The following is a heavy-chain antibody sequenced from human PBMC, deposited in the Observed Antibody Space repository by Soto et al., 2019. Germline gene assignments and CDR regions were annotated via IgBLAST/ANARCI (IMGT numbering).Heavy chain of an antibody. CDR2: INPKSDDT. D-gene: IGHD4-4*01. Sequence: SVKVSCKASGYPFSDNQIHWLRRAPGQGLEWMGRINPKSDDTNYAQKFQGRVTMTRDTSIDTAYLELTGLTSDDTATYYCARKHSLDYIRWGLDPWGQGTLVTSPQ. CDR1: GYPFSDNQ. J-gene: IGHJ5*02. CDR3: ARKHSLDYIRWGLDP. V-gene: IGHV1-2*02.